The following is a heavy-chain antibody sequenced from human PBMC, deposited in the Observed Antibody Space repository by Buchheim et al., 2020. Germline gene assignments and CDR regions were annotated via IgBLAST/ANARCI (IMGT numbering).Heavy chain of an antibody. CDR2: VSYSGTT. CDR1: GGSISGYY. CDR3: ARVRASGWYFFDF. D-gene: IGHD6-19*01. Sequence: QVQLQESGPRLVKPSETLSLTCTVSGGSISGYYWSWFRQPPEKGLEWIGYVSYSGTTVYEPSLERRVTISVDTPNKQFSLKLTSATAADTAVYYCARVRASGWYFFDFWGQGTL. J-gene: IGHJ4*02. V-gene: IGHV4-59*01.